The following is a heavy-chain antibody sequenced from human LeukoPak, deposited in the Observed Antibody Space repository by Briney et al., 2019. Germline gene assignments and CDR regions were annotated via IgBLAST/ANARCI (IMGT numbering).Heavy chain of an antibody. CDR3: ARDRPNYYGSDGHYYRRDGDY. D-gene: IGHD3-22*01. CDR1: GFTFTSSA. Sequence: GTSVKVSCKASGFTFTSSAMQWVRQARGQRLEWIGWIVVGSGNTNYAQKFQERVTITRDMSTSTAYMELSSLRSEDTAVYYCARDRPNYYGSDGHYYRRDGDYWGRGTLVSVSS. V-gene: IGHV1-58*02. CDR2: IVVGSGNT. J-gene: IGHJ4*02.